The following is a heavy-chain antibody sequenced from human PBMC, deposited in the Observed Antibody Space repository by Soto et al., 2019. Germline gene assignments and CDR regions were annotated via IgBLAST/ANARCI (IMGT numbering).Heavy chain of an antibody. CDR3: AREVRLWFGELSGNYYYGMDV. J-gene: IGHJ6*02. Sequence: EVQLVESGGGLVQPGGSLRLSCAASGFTFSSYWMSWVRQAPGKGLEWVANIKQDGSEKYYVDSVKGRFTISRDNAKNSLYLQMNSLRAEDTAVYYCAREVRLWFGELSGNYYYGMDVWGQGTTVTVSS. CDR1: GFTFSSYW. CDR2: IKQDGSEK. D-gene: IGHD3-10*01. V-gene: IGHV3-7*03.